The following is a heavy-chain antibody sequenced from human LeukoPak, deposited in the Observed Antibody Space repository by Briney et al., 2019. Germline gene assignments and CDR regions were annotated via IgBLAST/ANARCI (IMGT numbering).Heavy chain of an antibody. CDR1: GFTFDDYT. CDR2: ISWDGGST. CDR3: AKDLRPHADNYFDY. V-gene: IGHV3-43*01. Sequence: PGGSLRLSCAAFGFTFDDYTMHWVRQAPGKGLEWVSLISWDGGSTYYADSVKGRFTISRVNSKNSLYLQMNSLRTEDTALYYCAKDLRPHADNYFDYWGQGTLVTVSS. J-gene: IGHJ4*02.